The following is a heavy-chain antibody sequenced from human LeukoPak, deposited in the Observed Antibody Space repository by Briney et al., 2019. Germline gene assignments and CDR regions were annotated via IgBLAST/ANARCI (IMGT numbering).Heavy chain of an antibody. CDR2: IYSGGST. J-gene: IGHJ4*02. Sequence: RGSLRLSCAASGFSVSSNYMTWVRQAPGKGLEWVSVIYSGGSTYYADSVNGRFTISRDNSKNTLYFQMNSLTDEDTAVYYCARGVGERYFDYWGQGTLVTVSS. CDR3: ARGVGERYFDY. CDR1: GFSVSSNY. D-gene: IGHD3-10*01. V-gene: IGHV3-66*01.